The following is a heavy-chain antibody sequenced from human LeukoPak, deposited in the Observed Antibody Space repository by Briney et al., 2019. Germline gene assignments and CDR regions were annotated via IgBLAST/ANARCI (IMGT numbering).Heavy chain of an antibody. CDR1: GYTFTGYY. V-gene: IGHV1-2*02. CDR3: ARSPPYYYDSSGYYGY. D-gene: IGHD3-22*01. CDR2: INPNSGGT. Sequence: GASVKVSCKASGYTFTGYYMHWVRQAPGQGLEWMGWINPNSGGTNYAQKFQGRDTMTRDTSISTAYMELSRLRCDDTAVYYCARSPPYYYDSSGYYGYWGQGTLVTVSS. J-gene: IGHJ4*02.